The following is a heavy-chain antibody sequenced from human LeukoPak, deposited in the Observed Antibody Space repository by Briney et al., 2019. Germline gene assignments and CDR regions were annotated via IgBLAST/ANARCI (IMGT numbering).Heavy chain of an antibody. D-gene: IGHD3-10*01. J-gene: IGHJ4*02. CDR3: TTDPNYYGSGSFHN. Sequence: GGSLRLSCAASGFIFSNAWMSWVRQAPGKGLEWVGRIKSKTDGGTTDYAAPVKGRFTISRDDSKNTLYLQMNSLKTEDTAVYYCTTDPNYYGSGSFHNWGQGTLVTVSS. CDR2: IKSKTDGGTT. CDR1: GFIFSNAW. V-gene: IGHV3-15*01.